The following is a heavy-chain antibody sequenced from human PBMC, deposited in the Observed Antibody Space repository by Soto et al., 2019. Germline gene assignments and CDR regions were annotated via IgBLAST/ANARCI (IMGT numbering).Heavy chain of an antibody. J-gene: IGHJ4*02. V-gene: IGHV6-1*01. CDR2: TYYRSKWYT. D-gene: IGHD3-10*01. CDR1: GGSVSSNSAA. CDR3: ARAGGSGSYDS. Sequence: SQTLSLTXAISGGSVSSNSAAWSWIRQSPSRGLEWLGRTYYRSKWYTEYAVSVKSRMTINSDTSKNQFSLHLSSVSPEDTAVYYCARAGGSGSYDSWGQGTLVTVSS.